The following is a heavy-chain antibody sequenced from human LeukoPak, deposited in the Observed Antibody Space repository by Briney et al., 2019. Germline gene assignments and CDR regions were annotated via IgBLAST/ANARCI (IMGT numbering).Heavy chain of an antibody. J-gene: IGHJ2*01. Sequence: GGSLRLSCAASGFTFDDYAMHWVRQAPGKGLEWVSGISWNSGSIGYADSVKGRFTISRDNAKNSLYLQMNSLRAEDTALYYCAKDIEDGYTLGYFDLWGRGTLVTVSS. CDR1: GFTFDDYA. V-gene: IGHV3-9*01. CDR2: ISWNSGSI. D-gene: IGHD5-24*01. CDR3: AKDIEDGYTLGYFDL.